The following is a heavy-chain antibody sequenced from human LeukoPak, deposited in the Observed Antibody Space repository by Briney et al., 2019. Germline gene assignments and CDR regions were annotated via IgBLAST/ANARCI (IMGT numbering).Heavy chain of an antibody. D-gene: IGHD2-15*01. J-gene: IGHJ3*02. CDR3: ARAPLGYCSGGSCYLDAFDI. V-gene: IGHV4-34*01. CDR2: INHSGST. CDR1: GGSFSGYY. Sequence: SETLPLTCAVYGGSFSGYYWSWIRQPPGKGLEWIGEINHSGSTNYNPSLKSRVTISVDTSKNQFSLKLSSVTAADTAVYYCARAPLGYCSGGSCYLDAFDIWGQGTMVTVSS.